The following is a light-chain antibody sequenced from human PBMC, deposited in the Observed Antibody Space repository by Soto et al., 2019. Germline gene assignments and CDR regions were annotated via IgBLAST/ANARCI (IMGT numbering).Light chain of an antibody. CDR3: QQYSSWPLS. Sequence: EIVMTQSPATLTVSPGERATLSCRASQSIFTNLAWYQQKPGQAPRLLIHGASSRATGIPARFSGSGSGTDFTLSISSLQSEDSAAYYCQQYSSWPLSFGRGTKVDIK. CDR2: GAS. J-gene: IGKJ4*01. CDR1: QSIFTN. V-gene: IGKV3-15*01.